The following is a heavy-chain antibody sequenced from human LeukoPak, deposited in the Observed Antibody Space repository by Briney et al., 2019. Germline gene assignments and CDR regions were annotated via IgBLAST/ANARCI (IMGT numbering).Heavy chain of an antibody. CDR2: ISPNSGGT. Sequence: ASVRVSCKTSGYTFTDHYMHWVRQAPGQGLEWMGWISPNSGGTNYAQKFQGWVTLTRDASISTAYMDLSRLRSDDTAVYYCARGDGWDYLDYWGQGTLVTVSS. D-gene: IGHD5-24*01. CDR1: GYTFTDHY. J-gene: IGHJ4*02. CDR3: ARGDGWDYLDY. V-gene: IGHV1-2*04.